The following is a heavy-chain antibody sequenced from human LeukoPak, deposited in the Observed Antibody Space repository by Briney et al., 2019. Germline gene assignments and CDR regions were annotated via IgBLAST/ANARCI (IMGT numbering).Heavy chain of an antibody. Sequence: ASVKVSCKASGYTFTDYYMHWVRQAPGQGLEWMGRINANSGVTDYAQKFQGRVTMTRDASISTACMELSSLTSDDTAMYYCARDQIYYQLLLLSFDVWGQGTMLTVSS. CDR1: GYTFTDYY. V-gene: IGHV1-2*06. CDR2: INANSGVT. J-gene: IGHJ3*01. CDR3: ARDQIYYQLLLLSFDV. D-gene: IGHD2-2*01.